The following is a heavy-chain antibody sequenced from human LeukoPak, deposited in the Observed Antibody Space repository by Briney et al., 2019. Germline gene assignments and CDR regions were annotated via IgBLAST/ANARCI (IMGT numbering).Heavy chain of an antibody. V-gene: IGHV4-39*01. J-gene: IGHJ5*02. CDR3: ARGPDYSSSYAANWFDP. CDR2: IYYSGST. Sequence: SETLSLTCTVSGGSISSSTYYWGWIRQPPGKGLEWIGSIYYSGSTFYNPSLKSRVTISVDTSKNQFSLRLSSVTSADTAVYYCARGPDYSSSYAANWFDPWGQGTLVTVSS. CDR1: GGSISSSTYY. D-gene: IGHD6-13*01.